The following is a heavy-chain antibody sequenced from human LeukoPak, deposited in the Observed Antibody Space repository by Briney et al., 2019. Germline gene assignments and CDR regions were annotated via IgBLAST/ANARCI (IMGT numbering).Heavy chain of an antibody. D-gene: IGHD3-3*01. J-gene: IGHJ4*02. CDR1: GGTFSSYA. CDR3: ARGSRITIFGVASFGY. CDR2: MNPNSGNT. V-gene: IGHV1-8*03. Sequence: VTSVKVSCKASGGTFSSYAINWVRQATGQGLEWMGWMNPNSGNTGYAQKFQGRVTITRNTSISTAYMELSSLRSEDTAVYYCARGSRITIFGVASFGYWGQGTLVTVSS.